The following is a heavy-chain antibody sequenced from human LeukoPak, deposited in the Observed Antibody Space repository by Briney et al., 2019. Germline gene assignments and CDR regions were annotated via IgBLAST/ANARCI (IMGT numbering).Heavy chain of an antibody. Sequence: GGSLRLSCAASGFTFRSYAMSWVRQAPGKGLEWVSAISGSGGSTYDADSVKGRFTISRDNSKNTLYLQMNSLRAEDTAVYYCAKDLISYDSSGYYNYWGQGTLVTVSS. V-gene: IGHV3-23*01. D-gene: IGHD3-22*01. CDR1: GFTFRSYA. CDR3: AKDLISYDSSGYYNY. J-gene: IGHJ4*02. CDR2: ISGSGGST.